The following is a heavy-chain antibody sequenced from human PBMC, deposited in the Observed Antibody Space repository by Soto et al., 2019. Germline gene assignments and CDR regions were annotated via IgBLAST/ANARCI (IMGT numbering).Heavy chain of an antibody. J-gene: IGHJ4*02. Sequence: QVQLVQSGAEVRKPGASVKVSCKASGYSFTNYGISWVRQAPGQGLEWMGWISAYNGNTKFAQKVQGRVTMATDTYTTTAYMELRSLRSDDTAVYYCARVFRPQSAVATLYFEYWGQGTLVTVSS. D-gene: IGHD6-19*01. CDR3: ARVFRPQSAVATLYFEY. CDR1: GYSFTNYG. V-gene: IGHV1-18*01. CDR2: ISAYNGNT.